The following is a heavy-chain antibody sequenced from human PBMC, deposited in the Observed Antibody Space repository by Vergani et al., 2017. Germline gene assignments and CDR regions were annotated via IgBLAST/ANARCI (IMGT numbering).Heavy chain of an antibody. V-gene: IGHV4-61*02. CDR2: IYTSGST. J-gene: IGHJ4*02. CDR3: ARGEYGYYLDY. Sequence: QVQLQESGPGLVKPSQTLSLTCTVSGGSISSGSYYWSWIRQPAGKGLEWIGRIYTSGSTYYNPSLKSRVTISVDRSKNQFSLKLSSVTAADTAVYYCARGEYGYYLDYWGQGTLVTVSS. CDR1: GGSISSGSYY. D-gene: IGHD3-3*01.